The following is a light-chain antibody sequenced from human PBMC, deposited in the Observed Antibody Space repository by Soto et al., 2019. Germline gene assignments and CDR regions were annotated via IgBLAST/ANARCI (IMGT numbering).Light chain of an antibody. CDR3: NSYTGWIYV. V-gene: IGLV2-8*01. CDR1: SSDVGGYNY. Sequence: QYALTQPPSASGSPGQSVTISCTGTSSDVGGYNYVSWYQHHPGKAPKLMIFEVNKRPSGVPDRFSGSKFGNTASLTVSGLQAEDEADYYCNSYTGWIYVFGTGTKLTVL. CDR2: EVN. J-gene: IGLJ1*01.